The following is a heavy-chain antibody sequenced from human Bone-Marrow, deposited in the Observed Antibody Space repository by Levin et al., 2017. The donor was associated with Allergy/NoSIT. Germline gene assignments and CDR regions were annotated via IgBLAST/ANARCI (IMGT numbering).Heavy chain of an antibody. CDR3: AHTAYYNNRRVDWGY. D-gene: IGHD3-10*01. CDR2: VYWDDDK. J-gene: IGHJ4*02. Sequence: SGPTLVKPTETLTLTCTFSGFSLSTHGVGVGWIRQPTGKALEWLAIVYWDDDKRYRPALQSRLTITRATSENQVILTMTNVDPADTATYFCAHTAYYNNRRVDWGYWSQGTLVTVSS. CDR1: GFSLSTHGVG. V-gene: IGHV2-5*02.